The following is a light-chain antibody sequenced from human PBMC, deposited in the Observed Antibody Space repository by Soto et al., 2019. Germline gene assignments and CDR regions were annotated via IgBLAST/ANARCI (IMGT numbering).Light chain of an antibody. CDR2: EVS. Sequence: QSALTQPASVSGSPGKSITISCTGTSSDVGGYNYVSWYQQHPGKAPKLMIYEVSNRPSGVSNCFSGSKSGNTASLTISGLQAEDEADYYCSSYTSSSTLVFGTGTKVTVL. J-gene: IGLJ1*01. CDR1: SSDVGGYNY. V-gene: IGLV2-14*01. CDR3: SSYTSSSTLV.